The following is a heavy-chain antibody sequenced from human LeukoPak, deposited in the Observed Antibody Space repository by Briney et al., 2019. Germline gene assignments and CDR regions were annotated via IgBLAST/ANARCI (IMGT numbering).Heavy chain of an antibody. CDR3: ARGYYDSSGYTPGDFDY. Sequence: SVKVSCKASGGTFSSNAISWVRQAPGQGLEWMGGIIPIFGTANYAQKFQGRVTITTDESTSTAYMELSSLRSEDTAVYYCARGYYDSSGYTPGDFDYWGQGTLVTVSS. CDR1: GGTFSSNA. CDR2: IIPIFGTA. D-gene: IGHD3-22*01. J-gene: IGHJ4*02. V-gene: IGHV1-69*05.